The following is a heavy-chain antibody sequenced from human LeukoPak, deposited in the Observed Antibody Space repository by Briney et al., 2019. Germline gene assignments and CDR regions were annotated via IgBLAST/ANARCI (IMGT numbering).Heavy chain of an antibody. V-gene: IGHV1-69*13. CDR2: IIPIFGTA. CDR3: ARGSIVVVPAASHYYYYMDV. CDR1: GGTFSSYA. J-gene: IGHJ6*03. Sequence: SVKVSCKASGGTFSSYAISWVRQAPGQGLEWMGGIIPIFGTANYAQKFQGRVTITADESTSTAYMELSSLRSEDTAVHYCARGSIVVVPAASHYYYYMDVWGKGTTVTVSS. D-gene: IGHD2-2*01.